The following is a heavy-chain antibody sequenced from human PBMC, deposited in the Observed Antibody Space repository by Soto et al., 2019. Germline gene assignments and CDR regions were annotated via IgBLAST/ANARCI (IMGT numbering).Heavy chain of an antibody. CDR1: GFTFNTHW. CDR2: INSDGSIT. Sequence: EVQLVESGGGLILPGGSLRLSCAASGFTFNTHWMHWVRQAPGKGLVWVSRINSDGSITDYADSVKGRFSISRDNPRNTLYLQMNSLSPEDTAVYYCARAMTSVGAAANGDFWGQGTLVTVSS. V-gene: IGHV3-74*01. CDR3: ARAMTSVGAAANGDF. J-gene: IGHJ4*02. D-gene: IGHD1-26*01.